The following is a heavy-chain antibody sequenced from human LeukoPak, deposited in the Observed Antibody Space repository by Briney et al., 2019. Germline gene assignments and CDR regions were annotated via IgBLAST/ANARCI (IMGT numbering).Heavy chain of an antibody. V-gene: IGHV3-53*01. Sequence: GGSLRLSCAASGFTFSSYSMNWVRQAPGKGLEWVSFIYSDNTHYSDSVKGRFTISRDNSKNTLYLQMNSLRPEDTAIYYCAKLFESGTYNNFFHYWGQGTLVTVFS. J-gene: IGHJ4*02. CDR2: IYSDNT. CDR3: AKLFESGTYNNFFHY. CDR1: GFTFSSYS. D-gene: IGHD3-10*01.